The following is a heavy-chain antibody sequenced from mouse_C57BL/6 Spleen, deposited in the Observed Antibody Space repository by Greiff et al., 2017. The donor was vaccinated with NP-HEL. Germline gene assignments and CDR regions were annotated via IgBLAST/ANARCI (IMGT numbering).Heavy chain of an antibody. D-gene: IGHD4-1*01. CDR2: IDPSDSYT. V-gene: IGHV1-69*01. Sequence: QVQLQQPGAELVMPGASVKLSCKASGYTFTSYWMHWVKQRPGQGLEWIGEIDPSDSYTNYNQKFKGKSTLTVDKSSSTAYMQLSSLTSEDPAVYYCARWGTGTNYWGQGTTLTVSS. CDR1: GYTFTSYW. CDR3: ARWGTGTNY. J-gene: IGHJ2*01.